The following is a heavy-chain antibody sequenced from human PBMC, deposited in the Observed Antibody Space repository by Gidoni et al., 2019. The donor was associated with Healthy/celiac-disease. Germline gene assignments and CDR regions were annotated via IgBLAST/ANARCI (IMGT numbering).Heavy chain of an antibody. CDR2: IYSGGST. CDR1: GFTVSSNY. CDR3: ARARGVHTAAGLI. J-gene: IGHJ4*02. Sequence: EVQLVESGGGLVQPGGSLRLSCAASGFTVSSNYMSWVRQAPGKGLEWVSVIYSGGSTYYADSVKGRFTISRDNSKNTLYLQMNSLRAEDTAVYYCARARGVHTAAGLIWGQGTLVTVSS. D-gene: IGHD6-13*01. V-gene: IGHV3-66*01.